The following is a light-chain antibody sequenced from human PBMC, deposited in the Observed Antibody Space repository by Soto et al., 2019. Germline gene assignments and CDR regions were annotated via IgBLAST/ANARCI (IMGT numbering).Light chain of an antibody. J-gene: IGLJ2*01. CDR3: QSYDSSLEV. V-gene: IGLV1-40*01. Sequence: SVLTQPPSVSGAPGQRVTISCTGSSSNIGAGYDVHWYQQLPGTAPKLLIYGNSNRPSGVPDRFSGSKSGTSASLAITGLQAEDEADYYCQSYDSSLEVFGGGTQLTVL. CDR2: GNS. CDR1: SSNIGAGYD.